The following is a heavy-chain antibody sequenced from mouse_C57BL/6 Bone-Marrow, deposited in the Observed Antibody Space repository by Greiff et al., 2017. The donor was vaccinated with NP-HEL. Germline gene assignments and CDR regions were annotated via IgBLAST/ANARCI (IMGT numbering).Heavy chain of an antibody. CDR3: ARAGGYYYGSSSPWYFDV. CDR1: GYAFSSSW. Sequence: QVQLKQSGPELVKPGASVKISCKASGYAFSSSWMNWVKQRPGKGLEWIGRIYPGDGDTNYNGKFKGKATLTADKSSSTAYMQLSSLTSEDSAVYFCARAGGYYYGSSSPWYFDVWGTGTTVTVSS. J-gene: IGHJ1*03. CDR2: IYPGDGDT. D-gene: IGHD1-1*01. V-gene: IGHV1-82*01.